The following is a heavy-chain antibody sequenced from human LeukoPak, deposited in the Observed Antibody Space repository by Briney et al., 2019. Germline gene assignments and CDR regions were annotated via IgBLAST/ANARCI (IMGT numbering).Heavy chain of an antibody. CDR1: GGTFSSYA. CDR3: ARDLDYGDSYFDY. Sequence: SVKVSCKASGGTFSSYAISWVRQAPGHGLEWMGGIIPIFGTANYAQKFQGRVTITADESTSTAYMELSSLRSEDTAVYYCARDLDYGDSYFDYWGQGTLVTVSS. CDR2: IIPIFGTA. D-gene: IGHD4-17*01. J-gene: IGHJ4*02. V-gene: IGHV1-69*13.